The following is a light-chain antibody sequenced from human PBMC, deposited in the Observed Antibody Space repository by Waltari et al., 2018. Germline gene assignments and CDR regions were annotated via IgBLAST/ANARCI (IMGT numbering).Light chain of an antibody. V-gene: IGLV2-14*03. Sequence: QSALTQPASVSESPGQSITISCTGTSSDIGAYNYVFWYQQHPGKAPKLMISDVTNRPSGVVNRFSGSKSGNTASLTISGLQAEDEADYYCTSYTSSNTWVFGGGTKLTVL. J-gene: IGLJ3*02. CDR1: SSDIGAYNY. CDR2: DVT. CDR3: TSYTSSNTWV.